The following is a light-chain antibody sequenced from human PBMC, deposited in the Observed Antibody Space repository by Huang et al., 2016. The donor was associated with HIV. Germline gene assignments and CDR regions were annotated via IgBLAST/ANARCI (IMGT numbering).Light chain of an antibody. J-gene: IGKJ1*01. V-gene: IGKV3-15*01. Sequence: EIVMTQSPGTLSVSPGERATLFCRTSQSVSSNIAWYRHKPGQAPRRLIYGASTRATGEPARCSGSGSGTEFTLTINSMQSEDFAVYYCRQYNNLPPWTFGQGTKVEIK. CDR2: GAS. CDR3: RQYNNLPPWT. CDR1: QSVSSN.